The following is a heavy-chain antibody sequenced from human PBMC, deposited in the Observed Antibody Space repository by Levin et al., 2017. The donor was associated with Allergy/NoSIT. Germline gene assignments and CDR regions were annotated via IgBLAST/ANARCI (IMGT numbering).Heavy chain of an antibody. CDR1: GFTFSSYG. D-gene: IGHD3-10*01. CDR3: ARNRYYASGSQLQFLEY. CDR2: ISNDGSNK. Sequence: HSGGSLRLSCAASGFTFSSYGMHWVRQAPGKGLEWVAVISNDGSNKYYGDSVKGRFTISRDNSKNTLYLQMNSLRAEDTAVYYCARNRYYASGSQLQFLEYWGQGILVTVSS. V-gene: IGHV3-30*03. J-gene: IGHJ4*02.